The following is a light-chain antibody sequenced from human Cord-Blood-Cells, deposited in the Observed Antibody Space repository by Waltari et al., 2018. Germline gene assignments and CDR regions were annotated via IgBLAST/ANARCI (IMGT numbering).Light chain of an antibody. V-gene: IGKV2-28*01. J-gene: IGKJ1*01. CDR3: MQALQTPRT. CDR2: WGS. Sequence: DIVMTQSPLSLPVTHGELASISCRSTQSLLHSNGYKYLDWYLQKPGQSPQLLIYWGSNRASGFPDRFSGSGAGTDFTLKISRVEAEDVGVYYCMQALQTPRTFGQGTKVEIK. CDR1: QSLLHSNGYKY.